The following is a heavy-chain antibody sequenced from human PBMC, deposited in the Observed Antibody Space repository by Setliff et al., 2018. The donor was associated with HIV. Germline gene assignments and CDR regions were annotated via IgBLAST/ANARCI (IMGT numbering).Heavy chain of an antibody. CDR3: ATCRHRPSNWFDP. CDR2: IYYSGST. V-gene: IGHV4-59*11. Sequence: SETLSLTCTVSGGSISSHYWSWIRQPPGKGLEWIGYIYYSGSTNYNPSLKSRVTISVDRSGNQFSLRLTSVTAADTAVYYCATCRHRPSNWFDPWGQGTVVTVSS. CDR1: GGSISSHY. J-gene: IGHJ5*02.